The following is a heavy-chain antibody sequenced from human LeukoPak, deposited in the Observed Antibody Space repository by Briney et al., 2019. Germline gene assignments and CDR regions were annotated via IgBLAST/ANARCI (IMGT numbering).Heavy chain of an antibody. V-gene: IGHV4-39*01. CDR2: IDHSGST. CDR1: GGTISSSSYY. Sequence: PSETLSLTCTVSGGTISSSSYYWGWIRQPPGKGLEWIGSIDHSGSTYYNPSLKSRVTISVDTSKNQFSLKLNSVTAADTAVYYCARSSGWHLLLLDYWGQGTLVTVSS. CDR3: ARSSGWHLLLLDY. J-gene: IGHJ4*02. D-gene: IGHD6-25*01.